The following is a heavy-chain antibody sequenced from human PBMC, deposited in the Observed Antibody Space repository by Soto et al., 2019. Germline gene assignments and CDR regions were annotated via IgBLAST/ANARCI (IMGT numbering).Heavy chain of an antibody. D-gene: IGHD3-10*01. Sequence: EVQLVESGGGLVQPGGSLRLSCAGFGFTLSDHYMDWVRQAPGKGLEWVGRTRNKANSYTTEYAASVKGRFIVSSDASLNSVYLQMNSLKTADTAVYYCVRTSHYGSGSWNFDSWGQGTLVIVSS. J-gene: IGHJ4*02. CDR1: GFTLSDHY. CDR2: TRNKANSYTT. CDR3: VRTSHYGSGSWNFDS. V-gene: IGHV3-72*01.